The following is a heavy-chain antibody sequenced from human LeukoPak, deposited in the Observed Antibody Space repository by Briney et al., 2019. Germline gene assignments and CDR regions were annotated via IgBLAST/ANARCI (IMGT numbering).Heavy chain of an antibody. J-gene: IGHJ5*02. CDR2: IYTSGST. D-gene: IGHD6-19*01. Sequence: SETLSLTCTVSGGSISTYFWSWIRQPAGNGLELIGLIYTSGSTNYNPSLKSRVTMSVDTSKNQFSLKLTSVTAPDTAVYYCARVSSAWYSSSGGGWFDPWGQGTLVTVSS. V-gene: IGHV4-4*07. CDR3: ARVSSAWYSSSGGGWFDP. CDR1: GGSISTYF.